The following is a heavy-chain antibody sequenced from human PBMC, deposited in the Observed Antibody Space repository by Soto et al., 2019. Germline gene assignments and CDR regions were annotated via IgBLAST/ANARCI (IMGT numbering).Heavy chain of an antibody. CDR3: VRGASLNFDY. Sequence: EVQLVESGGGVLRPGGSLRLSCAASGFTFDDSGMSWARQAPGKGLEWVSGVNWNGGSTGYADSVKGRFTISRDNAKNSLYLQMNSLRAEDTACYYCVRGASLNFDYWGQGTLVTVSS. CDR1: GFTFDDSG. D-gene: IGHD1-26*01. CDR2: VNWNGGST. J-gene: IGHJ4*02. V-gene: IGHV3-20*04.